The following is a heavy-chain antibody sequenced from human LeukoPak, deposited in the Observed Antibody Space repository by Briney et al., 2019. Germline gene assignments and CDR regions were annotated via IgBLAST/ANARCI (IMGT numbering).Heavy chain of an antibody. Sequence: GGSLRLSCAASGFTFSSYWMHWVRQAPGKGLVWVSRINSDGSSTSYADSVKGRFTISRDNAKNTLYLQMNSLRAEDAAVYYCARSTVRGVIITPRYWGQGTLVTVSS. CDR2: INSDGSST. CDR3: ARSTVRGVIITPRY. J-gene: IGHJ4*02. V-gene: IGHV3-74*01. CDR1: GFTFSSYW. D-gene: IGHD3-10*01.